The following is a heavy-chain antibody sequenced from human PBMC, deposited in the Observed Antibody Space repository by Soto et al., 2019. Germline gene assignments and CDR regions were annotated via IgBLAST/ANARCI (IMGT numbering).Heavy chain of an antibody. CDR1: GGTFSSYA. J-gene: IGHJ4*02. CDR2: IIPIFGTA. Sequence: SVKVSCKASGGTFSSYAISWVRQAPGQGLEWMGGIIPIFGTANYAQKFQGRVTITADESTSTAYMELSSLRPEDTAVYYCARDKGPFKYSSSSGFFDYWGQGTLVTVSS. V-gene: IGHV1-69*13. CDR3: ARDKGPFKYSSSSGFFDY. D-gene: IGHD6-6*01.